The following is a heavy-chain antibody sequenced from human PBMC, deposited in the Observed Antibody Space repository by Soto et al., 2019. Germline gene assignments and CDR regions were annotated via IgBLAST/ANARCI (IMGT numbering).Heavy chain of an antibody. CDR2: IYYSGST. CDR3: ARQGAAAGGIYYYGMDL. V-gene: IGHV4-39*01. J-gene: IGHJ6*02. Sequence: SSETLFLTCTVSGGSISSSSYYWGWIRQPPGKGLEWIGSIYYSGSTYYNPTLKSRVTISVDTSKNQLSLKLSSVTAADTAVYYCARQGAAAGGIYYYGMDLWGQGTTVT. CDR1: GGSISSSSYY. D-gene: IGHD6-13*01.